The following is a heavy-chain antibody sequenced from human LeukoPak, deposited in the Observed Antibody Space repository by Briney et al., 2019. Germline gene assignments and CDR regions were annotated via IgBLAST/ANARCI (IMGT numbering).Heavy chain of an antibody. D-gene: IGHD2-15*01. J-gene: IGHJ4*02. CDR3: ARDCSGGSCYLDY. V-gene: IGHV3-48*02. CDR1: GFTFSSHT. Sequence: GGSLRLSCAASGFTFSSHTMNWVRQAPGKGLEWVSYISSSSGSIYYADSVKGRFTISRDDAKNSLFLQMNSLRDEDTAVYYCARDCSGGSCYLDYWGQGTPVTVSS. CDR2: ISSSSGSI.